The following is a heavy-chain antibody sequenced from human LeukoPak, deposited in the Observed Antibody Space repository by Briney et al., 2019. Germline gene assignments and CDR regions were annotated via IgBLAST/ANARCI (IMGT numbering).Heavy chain of an antibody. V-gene: IGHV3-7*01. CDR3: AREDSGNYYPRARYYFDY. CDR2: IKQDGSEK. D-gene: IGHD1-26*01. CDR1: GFTFSRYW. Sequence: PGGSLRLSCAASGFTFSRYWMSWVRHAPGKGLEWVANIKQDGSEKYYVDSVKGRFTISRDNAKNSLYLQMNSLRAEDTAVYYCAREDSGNYYPRARYYFDYWGQGTLVTVSS. J-gene: IGHJ4*02.